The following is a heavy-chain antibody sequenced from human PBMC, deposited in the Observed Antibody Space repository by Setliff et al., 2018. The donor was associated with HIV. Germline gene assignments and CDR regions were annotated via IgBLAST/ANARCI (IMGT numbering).Heavy chain of an antibody. Sequence: AASVKVSCKASGYTFTSYAMHWVRQAPGQRLEWMGWIHAGNGYTKYSQKFQGRVTFTRDTSASAAYMDLSSLRSEDTAVYYCARIRGIPPLYYFDYWGQGTLVTVSS. J-gene: IGHJ4*02. CDR3: ARIRGIPPLYYFDY. V-gene: IGHV1-3*01. CDR2: IHAGNGYT. CDR1: GYTFTSYA. D-gene: IGHD3-16*01.